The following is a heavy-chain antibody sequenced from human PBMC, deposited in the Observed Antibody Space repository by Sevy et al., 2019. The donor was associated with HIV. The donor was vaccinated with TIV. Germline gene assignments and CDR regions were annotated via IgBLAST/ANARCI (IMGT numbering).Heavy chain of an antibody. CDR2: IHHSGNS. Sequence: SETLSLTCRVSGVTISSDYWSWIRQPPGKEPELIGYIHHSGNSNYKTSLKSRVTMSVDTSKNQFSLNLRSVSAADTAVYYCARSVAANYMDVWGKGTTVTVSS. CDR1: GVTISSDY. J-gene: IGHJ6*03. V-gene: IGHV4-59*01. CDR3: ARSVAANYMDV. D-gene: IGHD1-26*01.